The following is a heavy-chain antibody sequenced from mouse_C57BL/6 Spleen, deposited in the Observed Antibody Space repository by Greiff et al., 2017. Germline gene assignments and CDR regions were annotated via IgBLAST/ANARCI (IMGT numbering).Heavy chain of an antibody. D-gene: IGHD2-3*01. CDR3: ASFYDGYNWFAY. J-gene: IGHJ3*01. CDR1: GFTFSSYA. CDR2: ISDGGSYT. V-gene: IGHV5-4*03. Sequence: EVKVVESGGGLVKPGGSLKLSCAASGFTFSSYAMSWVRQTPEKRLEWVATISDGGSYTYYPDNVKGRFTISRDNAKNNLYLQMSHLKSEDTAMYYCASFYDGYNWFAYWGQGTLVTVSA.